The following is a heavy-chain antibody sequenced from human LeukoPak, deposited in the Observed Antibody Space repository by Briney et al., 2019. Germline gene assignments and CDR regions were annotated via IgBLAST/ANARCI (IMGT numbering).Heavy chain of an antibody. J-gene: IGHJ4*02. V-gene: IGHV3-48*03. CDR2: ISSSGILI. CDR3: AKVSGSGWHFDH. Sequence: GGSLRLSCAASGFTFSNYEMNWVRQAPGKGLEWVSLISSSGILIYYADSVKGRFTISRDNGKNSLFLQMDSLRVEDTAVYYCAKVSGSGWHFDHWGQGTLVTVSS. D-gene: IGHD6-19*01. CDR1: GFTFSNYE.